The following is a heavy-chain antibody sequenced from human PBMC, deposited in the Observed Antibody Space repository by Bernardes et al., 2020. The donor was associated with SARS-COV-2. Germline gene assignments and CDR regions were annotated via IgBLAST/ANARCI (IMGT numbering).Heavy chain of an antibody. CDR1: GFTFSSYA. J-gene: IGHJ6*02. CDR2: ISYDGSNK. D-gene: IGHD4-17*01. CDR3: ARGPSLDYGDYYYYGMDV. Sequence: GGSLRLSCAASGFTFSSYAMHWVRQAPGKGLEWVAVISYDGSNKYYADSVKGRFTISRDNSKNTLYLQMNSLRAEDTAVYYCARGPSLDYGDYYYYGMDVWGQGTTVTVSS. V-gene: IGHV3-30-3*01.